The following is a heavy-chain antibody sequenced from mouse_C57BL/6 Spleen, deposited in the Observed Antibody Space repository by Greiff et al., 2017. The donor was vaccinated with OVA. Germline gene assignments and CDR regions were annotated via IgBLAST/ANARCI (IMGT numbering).Heavy chain of an antibody. CDR2: IDPSDSYT. Sequence: VQLQQPGAELVMPGASVKLSCKASGYTFTSYWMHWVKQRPGQGLEWIGEIDPSDSYTNYNQKFKGKSTLTVYKSSSTAYMQLSSLTSEDAAVYYCALNWDVGYAMDYWGQGTSVTVSS. CDR1: GYTFTSYW. V-gene: IGHV1-69*01. D-gene: IGHD4-1*02. J-gene: IGHJ4*01. CDR3: ALNWDVGYAMDY.